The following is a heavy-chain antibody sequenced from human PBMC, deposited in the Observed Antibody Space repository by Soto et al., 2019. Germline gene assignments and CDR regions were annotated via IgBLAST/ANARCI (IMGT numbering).Heavy chain of an antibody. Sequence: EVQLLESGGGLVQPGGSLRLSCAASGFTFSNYVMSWVRQAPGKGLEWVSAISGSGGSTYYADSVKGRFTMSRDNSENTLYLQMNSLRAEDTAVYYCAKEDLERRLVGGSWGQGTLVTVSS. CDR3: AKEDLERRLVGGS. CDR1: GFTFSNYV. D-gene: IGHD1-1*01. J-gene: IGHJ5*02. V-gene: IGHV3-23*01. CDR2: ISGSGGST.